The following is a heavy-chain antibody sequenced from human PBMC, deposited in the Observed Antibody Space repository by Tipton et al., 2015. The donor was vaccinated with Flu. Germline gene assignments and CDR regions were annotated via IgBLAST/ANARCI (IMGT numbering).Heavy chain of an antibody. CDR3: AREDELRHFDWLSSYGLDV. D-gene: IGHD3-9*01. CDR1: GYIFTDYF. CDR2: INPNGGAR. Sequence: QVQLVQSGTEVAKPGASVKVSCKASGYIFTDYFIHWVRQAPGQGLEWMGWINPNGGARKRAKSFEDWVTLTIDTSLNTAFLELSTLRPDDTAVYYCAREDELRHFDWLSSYGLDVWGQGTAVIVSS. V-gene: IGHV1-2*04. J-gene: IGHJ6*02.